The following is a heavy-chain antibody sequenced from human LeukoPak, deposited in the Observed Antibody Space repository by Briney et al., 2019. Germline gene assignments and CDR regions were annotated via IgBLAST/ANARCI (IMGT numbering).Heavy chain of an antibody. CDR1: GGSFSGYY. V-gene: IGHV4-34*01. CDR2: IYYSGST. CDR3: ARHDYVWGSYRYPDY. D-gene: IGHD3-16*02. J-gene: IGHJ4*02. Sequence: SETLSLTCAVYGGSFSGYYWSWIRQPPGKGLEWIGSIYYSGSTYYNPSLKSRVTISVDTSKNQFSLKLSSVTAADTAVYYCARHDYVWGSYRYPDYWGQGTLVTVSS.